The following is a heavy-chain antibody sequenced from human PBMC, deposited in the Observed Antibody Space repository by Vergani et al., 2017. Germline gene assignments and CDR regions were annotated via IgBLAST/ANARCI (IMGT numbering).Heavy chain of an antibody. V-gene: IGHV4-59*11. Sequence: QVQLQASGPGLLKPSETLTLICTVSGDAMSSHYWSWIRQPPGKGLEWIGYIYYNVNTNYNPSLKSRVTMSLDTSKNLLSLRLTSVTTSDTAVYYCARDRPYGYGGGVGKWFDPWGQGTLVTVSS. CDR3: ARDRPYGYGGGVGKWFDP. CDR1: GDAMSSHY. D-gene: IGHD3-10*02. J-gene: IGHJ5*02. CDR2: IYYNVNT.